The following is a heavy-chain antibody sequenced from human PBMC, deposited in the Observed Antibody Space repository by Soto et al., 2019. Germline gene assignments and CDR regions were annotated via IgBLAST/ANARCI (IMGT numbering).Heavy chain of an antibody. CDR2: FDPEDGET. CDR3: RIAAAGYYYYGMDV. D-gene: IGHD6-13*01. J-gene: IGHJ6*02. Sequence: ASGKVCCEVSGYTLTELSIHWGRQAPGKGLEWMGCFDPEDGETIYAQKFQGRVTMTEDTSTDTAYMELSSLRSEDTAVYYCRIAAAGYYYYGMDVWAQGTTVPVSS. CDR1: GYTLTELS. V-gene: IGHV1-24*01.